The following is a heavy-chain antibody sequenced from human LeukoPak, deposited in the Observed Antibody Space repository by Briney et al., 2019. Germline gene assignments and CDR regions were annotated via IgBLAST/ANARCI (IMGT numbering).Heavy chain of an antibody. V-gene: IGHV4-39*07. CDR2: IYYSGST. CDR3: ARRRTYYYGSGSSNWFDP. J-gene: IGHJ5*02. D-gene: IGHD3-10*01. CDR1: GGSISSSSYY. Sequence: SETLSLTCTVSGGSISSSSYYWGWLRQPPGKGLEWIGSIYYSGSTYYNPSLKSRVTISVDTSKNQFSLKLSSVTAADTAVYYCARRRTYYYGSGSSNWFDPWGQGTLVTVSS.